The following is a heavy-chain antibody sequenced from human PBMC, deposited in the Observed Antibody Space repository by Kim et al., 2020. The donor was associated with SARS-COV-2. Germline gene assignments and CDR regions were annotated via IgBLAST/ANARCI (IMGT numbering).Heavy chain of an antibody. CDR2: SK. V-gene: IGHV3-23*01. CDR3: AKVDRSGGDY. Sequence: SKDYADSVEGRFTISRDNSKNTLYLQMNGLRAEDRAVDYCAKVDRSGGDYWGQGTLVTVS. D-gene: IGHD3-22*01. J-gene: IGHJ4*02.